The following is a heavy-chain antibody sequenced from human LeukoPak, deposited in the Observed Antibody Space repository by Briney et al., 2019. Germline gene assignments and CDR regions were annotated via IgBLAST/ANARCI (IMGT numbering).Heavy chain of an antibody. V-gene: IGHV4-59*01. CDR1: GGSISSYY. CDR2: IYYSGST. CDR3: ARSVWGYQFDP. D-gene: IGHD5/OR15-5a*01. J-gene: IGHJ5*02. Sequence: SETLSLTCTVSGGSISSYYWSWIRQPPGKGLEWIGYIYYSGSTNYNPSLKSRVTISVDTSKNQFSLKLRSVTAADTAVYYCARSVWGYQFDPWGQGTLVTVSS.